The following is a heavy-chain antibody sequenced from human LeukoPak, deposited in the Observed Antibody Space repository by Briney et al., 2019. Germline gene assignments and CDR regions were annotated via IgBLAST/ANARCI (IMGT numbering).Heavy chain of an antibody. CDR1: GGSFSGYY. CDR2: INHSGST. V-gene: IGHV4-34*01. J-gene: IGHJ4*02. Sequence: PSETLSLTCAVYGGSFSGYYWSWIRQPPGRGLEWIGEINHSGSTNYNPSLKSRVTISVDTSKNQFSLKLSSVTAADTAVYYCARHQPAGGKFGSWDYWGQGTLVTVSS. CDR3: ARHQPAGGKFGSWDY. D-gene: IGHD4-23*01.